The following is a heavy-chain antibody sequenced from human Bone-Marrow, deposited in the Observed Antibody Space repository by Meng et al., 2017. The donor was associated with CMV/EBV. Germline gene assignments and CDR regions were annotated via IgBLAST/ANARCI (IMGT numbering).Heavy chain of an antibody. J-gene: IGHJ4*02. Sequence: GGSLRLSCAASGFTFSSYAMSWVRQAPGKGLEWVSVIYSGGSSTYYADSVKGRFTISRDNSKNTLYLQMNSLSAEDTAVYYCAKRVSSVGAISDWGQGTLVTVSS. CDR1: GFTFSSYA. CDR3: AKRVSSVGAISD. D-gene: IGHD1-26*01. CDR2: IYSGGSST. V-gene: IGHV3-23*03.